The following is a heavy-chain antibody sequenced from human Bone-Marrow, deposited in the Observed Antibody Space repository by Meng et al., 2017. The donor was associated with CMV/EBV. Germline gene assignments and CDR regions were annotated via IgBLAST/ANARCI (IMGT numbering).Heavy chain of an antibody. V-gene: IGHV4-31*02. CDR2: IYYSGST. Sequence: ISSGGYYWSWIRQHPGKGLEWIGYIYYSGSTYYNPSLKSRVTVSVDTSKNQFSLKLSSVTAADTAVYYCARVKYCSSTSCYFGWFDPWGQGTLVTVSS. D-gene: IGHD2-2*01. J-gene: IGHJ5*02. CDR3: ARVKYCSSTSCYFGWFDP. CDR1: ISSGGYY.